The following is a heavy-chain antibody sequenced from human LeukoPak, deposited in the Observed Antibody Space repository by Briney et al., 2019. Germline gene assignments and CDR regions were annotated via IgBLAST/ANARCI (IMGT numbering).Heavy chain of an antibody. CDR1: GFTFSTFP. CDR3: VKALTDDAFDI. CDR2: ISRNGDTT. V-gene: IGHV3-64D*06. Sequence: GALRLSCSASGFTFSTFPMHWVRQAPGKGLEYFSAISRNGDTTYYADSVKGRFTISRDNSKNTLYLQMSSLRPEDTAVYYCVKALTDDAFDIWGQGTMVTVSS. J-gene: IGHJ3*02.